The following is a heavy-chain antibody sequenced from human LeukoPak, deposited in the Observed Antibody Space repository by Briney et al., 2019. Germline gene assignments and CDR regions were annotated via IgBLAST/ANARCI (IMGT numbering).Heavy chain of an antibody. V-gene: IGHV3-23*01. CDR3: AKSQAYYYGSGSWTGDLAAFDI. J-gene: IGHJ3*02. CDR2: INGSGGST. Sequence: GGSLRLSCAASGFTFSSYAMSWVRQAPGKGLEWVSAINGSGGSTYYADSVKGRFTISRDNSKNTLYLQMNSLRAEDTAVYYCAKSQAYYYGSGSWTGDLAAFDIWGQGTMVTVSS. CDR1: GFTFSSYA. D-gene: IGHD3-10*01.